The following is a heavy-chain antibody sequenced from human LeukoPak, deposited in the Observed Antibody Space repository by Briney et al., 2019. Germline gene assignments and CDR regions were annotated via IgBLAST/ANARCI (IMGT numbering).Heavy chain of an antibody. J-gene: IGHJ6*03. V-gene: IGHV4-39*07. D-gene: IGHD3-10*01. CDR1: GGSISSSSYY. Sequence: PSETLSLTCTVSGGSISSSSYYWGWIRQPPGKGLEWIGSIYYSGSTYYNPSLKSRVTISVDTSKNQFSLKLSSVTAADTAVYYCARDRWRVRGVNTLVYYYYMDVWGKGTTVTVSS. CDR2: IYYSGST. CDR3: ARDRWRVRGVNTLVYYYYMDV.